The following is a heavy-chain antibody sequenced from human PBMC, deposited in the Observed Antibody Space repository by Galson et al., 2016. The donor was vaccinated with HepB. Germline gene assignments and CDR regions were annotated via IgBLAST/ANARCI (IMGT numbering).Heavy chain of an antibody. Sequence: CDISGDSVSSNSAAWNWIRQSPSRGLEWLGRTYYRSNWHYDYAVSVTGRITINPDTSKNQFSLQLNSMTPEDTAVYYCARVSLVTANIWTWSAVEYWGQGALVTVSS. J-gene: IGHJ4*02. D-gene: IGHD1-20*01. V-gene: IGHV6-1*01. CDR3: ARVSLVTANIWTWSAVEY. CDR2: TYYRSNWHY. CDR1: GDSVSSNSAA.